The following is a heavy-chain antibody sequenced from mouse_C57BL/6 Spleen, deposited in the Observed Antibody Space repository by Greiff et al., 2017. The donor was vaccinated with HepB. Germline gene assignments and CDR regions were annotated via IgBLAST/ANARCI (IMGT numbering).Heavy chain of an antibody. J-gene: IGHJ2*01. CDR2: IYPGDGDT. D-gene: IGHD1-1*01. CDR3: ARSGVYGSSSFDY. Sequence: QVQLKQSGAELVKPGASVKISCKASGYAFSSYWMNWVKQRPGKGLEWIGQIYPGDGDTNYNGKFKGKATLTADKSSSTAYMQLSSLTSEDSAVYFCARSGVYGSSSFDYWGQGTTLTVSS. V-gene: IGHV1-80*01. CDR1: GYAFSSYW.